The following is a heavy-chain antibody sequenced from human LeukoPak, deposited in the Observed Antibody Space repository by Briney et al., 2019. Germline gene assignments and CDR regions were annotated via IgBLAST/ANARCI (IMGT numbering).Heavy chain of an antibody. V-gene: IGHV4-30-2*01. D-gene: IGHD3-22*01. CDR2: IYHSGST. CDR3: ARVSSGYYPNWFDP. CDR1: GGSISSGGYS. Sequence: SETLSLTCAVSGGSISSGGYSWSWIRQPPGKGLEWIGYIYHSGSTYYNPSLKSRVTISVDRSKNQFSLKLSSVTAADTAVYYCARVSSGYYPNWFDPWGQGTLVTVSS. J-gene: IGHJ5*02.